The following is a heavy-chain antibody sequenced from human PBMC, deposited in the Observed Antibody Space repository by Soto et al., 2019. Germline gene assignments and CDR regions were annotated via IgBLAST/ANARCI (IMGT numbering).Heavy chain of an antibody. J-gene: IGHJ6*02. V-gene: IGHV1-2*04. CDR1: GYTFTGYY. Sequence: ASVKVSCKASGYTFTGYYMHWVRQAPGQGLEWMGWINPNSGGTNYAQKFQGWVTMTRDTSISTAYMELSRLRSDDTAVYYCAIGKNYDFWSGHLGYYGMDVWGQGTTVTVSS. CDR3: AIGKNYDFWSGHLGYYGMDV. CDR2: INPNSGGT. D-gene: IGHD3-3*01.